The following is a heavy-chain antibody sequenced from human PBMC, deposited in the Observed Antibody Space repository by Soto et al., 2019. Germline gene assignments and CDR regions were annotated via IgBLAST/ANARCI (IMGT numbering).Heavy chain of an antibody. J-gene: IGHJ5*01. Sequence: PGGSLRLSCAASGFTFSSYWMSWVRQSPDKGLEWIAEVHISGHSNYNPSLRSRVSVSIDSSKNQFYLNLNSVTAADTAIYYCARVRQGCSANNCYFDPWGQGTQVTVSS. CDR3: ARVRQGCSANNCYFDP. CDR1: GFTFSSYW. CDR2: VHISGHS. V-gene: IGHV4-4*02. D-gene: IGHD1-1*01.